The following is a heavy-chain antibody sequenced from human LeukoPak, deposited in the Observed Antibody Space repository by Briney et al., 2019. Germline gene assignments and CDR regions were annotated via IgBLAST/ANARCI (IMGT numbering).Heavy chain of an antibody. Sequence: ASVKVSCKAFGYTFTSYYVHWVRQAPGQGLEWMGIINPSGGTNYAQKFRGRVTMTRDTSTSTVYMELSSLRSEDTAVYYCARGTPGYSSVWGQGTLVTVSS. CDR2: INPSGGT. J-gene: IGHJ4*02. D-gene: IGHD6-19*01. V-gene: IGHV1-46*01. CDR3: ARGTPGYSSV. CDR1: GYTFTSYY.